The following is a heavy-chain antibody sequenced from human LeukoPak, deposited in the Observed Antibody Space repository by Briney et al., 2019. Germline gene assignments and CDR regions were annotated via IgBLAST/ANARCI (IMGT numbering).Heavy chain of an antibody. CDR2: IKSKTDGGTT. V-gene: IGHV3-15*01. D-gene: IGHD5-18*01. Sequence: PGGSLRLSCAASGFTFSSYGMHWVRQAPGKGLEWVGRIKSKTDGGTTDYAAPVKGRFTISRDDSKNTLYLQMNSLKTEDTAVYYCTTDTAMVTARGYDYWGQGTLVTVSS. J-gene: IGHJ4*02. CDR1: GFTFSSYG. CDR3: TTDTAMVTARGYDY.